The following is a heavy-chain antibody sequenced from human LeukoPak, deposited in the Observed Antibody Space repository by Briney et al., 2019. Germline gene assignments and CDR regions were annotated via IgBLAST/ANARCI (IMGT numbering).Heavy chain of an antibody. CDR1: GGTFSSYA. J-gene: IGHJ4*02. CDR2: IIPIFGTA. Sequence: ASVKVSCKASGGTFSSYAISWVRQAPGQGLEWMGGIIPIFGTANYAQKFQGRVTITADESTSTAYMELSSLRSEDTAVYYCASISAAGTEGPYFDYWGQGTLVTVSS. D-gene: IGHD6-13*01. CDR3: ASISAAGTEGPYFDY. V-gene: IGHV1-69*13.